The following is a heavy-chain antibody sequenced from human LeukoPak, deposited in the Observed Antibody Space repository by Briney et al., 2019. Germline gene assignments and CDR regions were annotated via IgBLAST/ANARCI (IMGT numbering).Heavy chain of an antibody. Sequence: SVKVSCKASGGTFSTYGINWVRQAPGQGLEWMGGIIPIFGTANYAQKFQGRVTITADESTSTAYMELSSLRSEDTAVYYCARAILPASLDYYYGMDVWGQGTTVTVS. J-gene: IGHJ6*02. CDR3: ARAILPASLDYYYGMDV. V-gene: IGHV1-69*13. D-gene: IGHD3-16*02. CDR1: GGTFSTYG. CDR2: IIPIFGTA.